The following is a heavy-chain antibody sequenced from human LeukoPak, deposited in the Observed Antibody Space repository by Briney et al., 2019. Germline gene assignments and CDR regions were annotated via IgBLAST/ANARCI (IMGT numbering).Heavy chain of an antibody. CDR1: GFTFSSYA. CDR2: ISGSGGST. D-gene: IGHD5-24*01. Sequence: GGSLRLSCAASGFTFSSYAMSWVRQAPRKGLEWVSAISGSGGSTYYADSVKGRFTISRDNSKNTLYLQMNSLRAEDTAVYYCAKEWRWLQSGNYFDYWGQGTLVTVSS. V-gene: IGHV3-23*01. J-gene: IGHJ4*02. CDR3: AKEWRWLQSGNYFDY.